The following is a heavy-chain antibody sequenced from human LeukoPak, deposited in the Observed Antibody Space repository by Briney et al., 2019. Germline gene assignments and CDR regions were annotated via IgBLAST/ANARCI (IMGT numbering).Heavy chain of an antibody. D-gene: IGHD4-11*01. Sequence: GGSLRLSCAASGFSFSSYAMHWVRQAPGKGLEWVAVVSYDGSTKYYADSVKGRFTISRDNSKNTVYLQMNSLRAEDTAVYYCAITVTTSTYYFDYWGQGTLVTVSS. V-gene: IGHV3-30*14. CDR3: AITVTTSTYYFDY. CDR2: VSYDGSTK. CDR1: GFSFSSYA. J-gene: IGHJ4*02.